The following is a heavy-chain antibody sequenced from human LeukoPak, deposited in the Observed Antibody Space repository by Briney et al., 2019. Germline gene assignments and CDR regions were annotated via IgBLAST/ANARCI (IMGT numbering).Heavy chain of an antibody. CDR3: AKDRWGSGGSGGGDY. V-gene: IGHV3-23*01. J-gene: IGHJ4*02. CDR1: GLTVSSYG. D-gene: IGHD2-15*01. Sequence: GGSLRLSCGASGLTVSSYGMSWVRQAPGKGLEWVSTIIGTAGNTYYADSVKGRFTISRDDSKNTVYLQMNSLRAEDTAVYYCAKDRWGSGGSGGGDYWGQGTLVTVSS. CDR2: IIGTAGNT.